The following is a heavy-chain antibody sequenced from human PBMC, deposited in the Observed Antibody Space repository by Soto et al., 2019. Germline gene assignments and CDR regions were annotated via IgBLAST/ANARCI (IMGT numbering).Heavy chain of an antibody. J-gene: IGHJ6*02. Sequence: QVQLVQSGAEVKKPGASVKVSCKASGYTFSNYDINWVRQATGQGLEWMGWRNPKSGDTGYAQKFQGRVTMNRDASISTAYVDLSSLRADDTAVYYWARVGGPFFYHGMDVWGQGTTVTVFS. CDR2: RNPKSGDT. CDR1: GYTFSNYD. V-gene: IGHV1-8*01. D-gene: IGHD6-25*01. CDR3: ARVGGPFFYHGMDV.